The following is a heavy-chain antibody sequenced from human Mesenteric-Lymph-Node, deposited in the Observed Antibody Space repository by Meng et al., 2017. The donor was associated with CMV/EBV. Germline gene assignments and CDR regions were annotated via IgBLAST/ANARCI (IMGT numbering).Heavy chain of an antibody. CDR3: ARGTEYQLLSLIDGFDL. V-gene: IGHV3-11*01. CDR1: GITFSDCY. CDR2: ISSSGSTI. Sequence: GESLISSCAASGITFSDCYMGWSRQAPGGGLEWISYISSSGSTIYYADSVKGRFTISRDNAKNSLYLQMNSLRAEDTAIYYCARGTEYQLLSLIDGFDLWGQGTLVTVSS. J-gene: IGHJ5*02. D-gene: IGHD2-2*01.